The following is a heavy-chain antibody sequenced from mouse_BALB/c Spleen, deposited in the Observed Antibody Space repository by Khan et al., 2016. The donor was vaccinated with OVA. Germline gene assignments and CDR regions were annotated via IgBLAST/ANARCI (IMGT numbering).Heavy chain of an antibody. V-gene: IGHV5-6*01. CDR2: MSSGGDYT. CDR3: ASHLTGSFAY. Sequence: EVQGVESGGDLVKPGGSLKLSCAASGFTFSSYSMSWVRQIPDKRLEWVATMSSGGDYTYYPDSVKGRFTISRDNANNTLYLQMSSLKSEDTAMYYCASHLTGSFAYWGQGTLVTVSA. J-gene: IGHJ3*01. D-gene: IGHD4-1*01. CDR1: GFTFSSYS.